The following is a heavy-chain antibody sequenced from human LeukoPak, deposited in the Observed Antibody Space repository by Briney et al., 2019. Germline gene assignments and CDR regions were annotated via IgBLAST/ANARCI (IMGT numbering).Heavy chain of an antibody. V-gene: IGHV1-69*13. J-gene: IGHJ5*02. CDR3: ARAGCSGGSCYGIYNWFDP. CDR2: IIPIFGTA. D-gene: IGHD2-15*01. CDR1: GGTFSSYA. Sequence: SVKVSCKASGGTFSSYAISWVRQAPGQGLEWMGGIIPIFGTANYAQRFQGRVTITADESTSTAYMELSSLRSEDTAVYYCARAGCSGGSCYGIYNWFDPWGQGTLVTVSS.